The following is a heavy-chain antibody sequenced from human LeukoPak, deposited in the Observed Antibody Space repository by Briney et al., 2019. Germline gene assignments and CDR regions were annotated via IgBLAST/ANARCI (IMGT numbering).Heavy chain of an antibody. CDR2: IYYSGST. D-gene: IGHD5-12*01. CDR3: ARYSGYDYWFDP. CDR1: GGSISSGGYY. Sequence: SETLSLTCTVSGGSISSGGYYWSWIRQHPGKGLEWIGYIYYSGSTYYNPSLKSRVTISVDTSKNQFSLKLSFVTAADTAVYYCARYSGYDYWFDPWGQGTLVTVSS. V-gene: IGHV4-31*02. J-gene: IGHJ5*02.